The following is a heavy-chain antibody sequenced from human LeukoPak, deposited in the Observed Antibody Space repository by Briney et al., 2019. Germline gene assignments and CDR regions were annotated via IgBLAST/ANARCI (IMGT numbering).Heavy chain of an antibody. J-gene: IGHJ4*02. CDR1: GFTFSSYS. CDR3: ARPREYCSSTSCYELDY. Sequence: GGSLRLSCAASGFTFSSYSMNWVRQAPGKGLEWVSSISSSSSYIYYADSVKGRFTISRDNAKNSLYLQMNSLRAEDTAVYYCARPREYCSSTSCYELDYWGQGTLVTVSS. CDR2: ISSSSSYI. D-gene: IGHD2-2*01. V-gene: IGHV3-21*01.